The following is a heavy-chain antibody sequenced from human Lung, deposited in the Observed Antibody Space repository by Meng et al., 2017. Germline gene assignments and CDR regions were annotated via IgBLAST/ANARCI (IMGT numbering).Heavy chain of an antibody. CDR1: GFTFTDHW. D-gene: IGHD1-1*01. CDR2: INRDGTKP. J-gene: IGHJ1*01. V-gene: IGHV3-74*01. CDR3: TNDRLNH. Sequence: EVELVEYGGGFVPPGGSLRLSCAASGFTFTDHWMHWVRQGPGKGLVWVSRINRDGTKPTYADSVKGRFTISRDNAKNTLYLQMNNLRAEDTAFYYCTNDRLNHWGQGALVTVSS.